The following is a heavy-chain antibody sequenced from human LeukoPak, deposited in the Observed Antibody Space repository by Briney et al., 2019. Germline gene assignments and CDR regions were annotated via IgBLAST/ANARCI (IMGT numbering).Heavy chain of an antibody. CDR2: ISAYNGNT. Sequence: ASVKVPCKASGYTFTSYGISWVRQAPGQGLEWMGWISAYNGNTNHAQKLQGRVTMTTDTSTSTAYMELRSLRSDDTAVYYCARDDSVAGTDYWGQGTLVTVSS. V-gene: IGHV1-18*01. CDR3: ARDDSVAGTDY. D-gene: IGHD6-19*01. J-gene: IGHJ4*02. CDR1: GYTFTSYG.